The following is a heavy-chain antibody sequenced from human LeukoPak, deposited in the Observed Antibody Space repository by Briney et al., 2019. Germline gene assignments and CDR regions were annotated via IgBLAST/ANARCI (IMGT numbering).Heavy chain of an antibody. CDR3: ARDHEW. Sequence: GGSLRLSCAASGFTFSRYSMNWVRQAPGKGLEWVAIIKQDESEKYYVDSVKGRFTISRDNAKNSLYLQMNSLRGEDTAIYYCARDHEWGGQGTLVTVSS. J-gene: IGHJ1*01. CDR2: IKQDESEK. CDR1: GFTFSRYS. V-gene: IGHV3-7*01. D-gene: IGHD1-26*01.